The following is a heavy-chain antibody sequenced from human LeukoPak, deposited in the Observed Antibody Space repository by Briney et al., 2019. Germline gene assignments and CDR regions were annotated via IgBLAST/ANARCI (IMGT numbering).Heavy chain of an antibody. CDR1: GFTFSDYA. CDR3: AKDRYYYGLGYYFDY. J-gene: IGHJ4*02. CDR2: IIASGPDT. Sequence: TGGSQRLSCAASGFTFSDYAMNWVRQAPGKGLEWVSGIIASGPDTYYADSVKGRFTISRDTSKNTLYLQMNSLRAEDTAVYYCAKDRYYYGLGYYFDYWGQGALVTVSS. V-gene: IGHV3-23*01. D-gene: IGHD3-10*01.